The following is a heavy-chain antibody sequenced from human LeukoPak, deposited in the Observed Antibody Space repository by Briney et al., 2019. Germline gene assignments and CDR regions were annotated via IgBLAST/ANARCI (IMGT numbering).Heavy chain of an antibody. D-gene: IGHD4-17*01. CDR2: ISPAASDT. J-gene: IGHJ4*02. V-gene: IGHV5-51*01. CDR3: ARVDLRSYYFDY. Sequence: GESLKISCKGSGYSFTTYWIGWVRQMPGKGLEWMGSISPAASDTRYSPSFQGQVTVSADKSISTAYLQWSSLKASDTAMYYCARVDLRSYYFDYWGQGTLVTVSS. CDR1: GYSFTTYW.